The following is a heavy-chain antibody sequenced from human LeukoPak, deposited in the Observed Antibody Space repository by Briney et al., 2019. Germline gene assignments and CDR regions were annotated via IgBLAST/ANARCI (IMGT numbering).Heavy chain of an antibody. CDR3: ARGRLNSTMIVVVPNQDYYFDY. J-gene: IGHJ4*02. Sequence: ASETLSLTCAVYGGSFSGYYWSWIRQPPGKGLEWIGEINHSGSTNYNPSLKSRVTISVDTSKNQFSLKLSSVTAADTAVYYCARGRLNSTMIVVVPNQDYYFDYWGQGTLVTVSS. D-gene: IGHD3-22*01. CDR1: GGSFSGYY. V-gene: IGHV4-34*01. CDR2: INHSGST.